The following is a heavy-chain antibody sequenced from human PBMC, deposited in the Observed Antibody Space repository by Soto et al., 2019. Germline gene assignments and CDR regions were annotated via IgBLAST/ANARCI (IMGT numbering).Heavy chain of an antibody. CDR2: ISAYNDNT. CDR1: GYTFTNYG. D-gene: IGHD3-10*01. V-gene: IGHV1-18*01. J-gene: IGHJ6*02. CDR3: AREGYSYGSGSYSPPRYYGMDV. Sequence: QIQLVQSGAEVKKAGASVKVSCKASGYTFTNYGISWVRQALGQGLEWMGWISAYNDNTNYAQKLQGRVTFTTDTSTRTASMELRSLTSAETAVYYWAREGYSYGSGSYSPPRYYGMDVWGQGTTVTVFS.